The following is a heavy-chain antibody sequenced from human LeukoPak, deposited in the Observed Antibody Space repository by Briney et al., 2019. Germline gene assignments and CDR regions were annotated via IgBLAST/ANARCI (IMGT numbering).Heavy chain of an antibody. CDR2: IYYTEST. CDR1: GCSISTYY. J-gene: IGHJ4*02. CDR3: ARVRFGNTPHPIDY. D-gene: IGHD3-16*01. Sequence: SETLSLTCNASGCSISTYYWSWIRQPPGKGPEWIGYIYYTESTNYNPYLKIRVTISVDTSKDQFSLELSSVTAADTAVYYCARVRFGNTPHPIDYWGQGTLVTVSS. V-gene: IGHV4-59*01.